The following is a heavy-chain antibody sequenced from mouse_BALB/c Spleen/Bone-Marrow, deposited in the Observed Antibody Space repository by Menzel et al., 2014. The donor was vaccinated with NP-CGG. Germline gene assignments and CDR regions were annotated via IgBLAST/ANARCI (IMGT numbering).Heavy chain of an antibody. Sequence: QVQLQQSGAELVRPGASVKNSCKGSGYTFTDYAMHWVKQSHAKSLEWIGVIRTYYGDASYNQKFKGKATMTVDKSSSTAYMELARLTSEDSAIYYCARESIYYYGSTLDYWGQGTTLTVSS. J-gene: IGHJ2*01. CDR3: ARESIYYYGSTLDY. CDR2: IRTYYGDA. V-gene: IGHV1S137*01. D-gene: IGHD1-1*01. CDR1: GYTFTDYA.